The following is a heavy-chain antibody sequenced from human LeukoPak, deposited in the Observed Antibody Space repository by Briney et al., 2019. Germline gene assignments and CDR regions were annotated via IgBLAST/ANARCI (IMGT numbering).Heavy chain of an antibody. V-gene: IGHV3-30*09. Sequence: GGSLRLSCTASGFTFSSYAMHWVRQAPGKGLAWMAVISYDGGKNHYADSVKDRFAISRDNSKNTVYLQMNSLRTEDAAIYYCVRATKVTGAVWGQGTLVTVSS. J-gene: IGHJ4*02. CDR1: GFTFSSYA. CDR3: VRATKVTGAV. CDR2: ISYDGGKN. D-gene: IGHD1-20*01.